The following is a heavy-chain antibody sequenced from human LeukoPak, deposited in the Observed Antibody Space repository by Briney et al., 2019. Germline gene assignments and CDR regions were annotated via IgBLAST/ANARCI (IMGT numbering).Heavy chain of an antibody. CDR3: ARKSSEGAFDI. J-gene: IGHJ3*02. Sequence: GGSLRLSCAASGFTFSSYSMNWVRQALGKGLEWVSYISSSSSTIYYADSVKGRFTISRDNAKNSLYLQMNSLRAEDTAVYYCARKSSEGAFDIWGQGTMVTVSS. CDR1: GFTFSSYS. V-gene: IGHV3-48*01. D-gene: IGHD2-15*01. CDR2: ISSSSSTI.